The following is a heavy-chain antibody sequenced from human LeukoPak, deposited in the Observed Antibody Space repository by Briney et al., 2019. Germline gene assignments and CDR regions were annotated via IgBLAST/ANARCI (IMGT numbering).Heavy chain of an antibody. J-gene: IGHJ4*02. V-gene: IGHV4-39*07. D-gene: IGHD1-26*01. Sequence: SETLSLTCTVSGGSISSGGYYWSWIRQPPGKGLEWIGEINHSGSTNYNLSLKSRVTISVDTSKNQFSLKLSSVTAADTAVYYCARAVSGSSYYFDYWGQGTLVTVSS. CDR2: INHSGST. CDR3: ARAVSGSSYYFDY. CDR1: GGSISSGGYY.